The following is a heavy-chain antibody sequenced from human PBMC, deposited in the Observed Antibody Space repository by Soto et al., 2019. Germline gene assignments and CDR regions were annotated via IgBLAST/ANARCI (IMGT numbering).Heavy chain of an antibody. CDR3: ARENRYFDY. V-gene: IGHV1-18*01. Sequence: QIQLLQSGAEVKKPGASVKVTCKASGYTFRNFGISWVRQAPGQGLEWMGWISAYNANANYAQKFQGGLTMTADTATSTAYMELRSLRSDDTAVYYCARENRYFDYWGQGTLVTVSS. CDR2: ISAYNANA. J-gene: IGHJ4*02. CDR1: GYTFRNFG.